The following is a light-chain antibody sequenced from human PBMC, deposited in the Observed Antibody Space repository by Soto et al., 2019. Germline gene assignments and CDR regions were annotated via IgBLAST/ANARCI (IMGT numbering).Light chain of an antibody. J-gene: IGKJ1*01. Sequence: DIRMTQSPSTLSGSVGDRVTITCRASQTISSWLACYQHKPGQAPKLLIYKASTLNSGVTSRFSGSGSGTEFTLTISSLQPDDFATDYCQHYNSYSEAFGQGTKVDIK. CDR3: QHYNSYSEA. V-gene: IGKV1-5*03. CDR2: KAS. CDR1: QTISSW.